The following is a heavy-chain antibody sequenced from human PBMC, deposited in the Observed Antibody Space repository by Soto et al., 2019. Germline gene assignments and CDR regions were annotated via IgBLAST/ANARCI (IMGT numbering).Heavy chain of an antibody. CDR1: GGPFSSYA. V-gene: IGHV1-69*01. Sequence: QVQLVQSGAEVKKPGSSVTVSCKASGGPFSSYAISWVRQAPGQGLEWMGGIVPIFRTANYAQEFHGRVTITADESTKTAYMELSSLRVEDTSVYFCAQTGSLAALPPLQNWGQGTLVTVSS. CDR2: IVPIFRTA. CDR3: AQTGSLAALPPLQN. J-gene: IGHJ1*01. D-gene: IGHD6-6*01.